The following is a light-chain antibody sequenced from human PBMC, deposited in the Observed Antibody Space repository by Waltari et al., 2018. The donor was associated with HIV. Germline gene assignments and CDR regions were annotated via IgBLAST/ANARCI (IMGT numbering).Light chain of an antibody. CDR2: DAS. J-gene: IGKJ5*01. CDR3: QQRSNWPSIT. Sequence: EIILTQSPATLSVSPGDTATLSCRASQSISSSLAWYQHKPGQAPRLLIYDASKRATGILARFSGSGSGTDFTLTVSRLEPEDFAVYYCQQRSNWPSITFGQGTRLEIK. CDR1: QSISSS. V-gene: IGKV3-11*01.